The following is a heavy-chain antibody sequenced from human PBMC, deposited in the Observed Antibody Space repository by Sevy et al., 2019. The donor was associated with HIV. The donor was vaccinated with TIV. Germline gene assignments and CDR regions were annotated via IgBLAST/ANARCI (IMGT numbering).Heavy chain of an antibody. V-gene: IGHV4-34*01. CDR1: GGSLSGYY. CDR3: ANLEVPGTFDY. J-gene: IGHJ4*02. Sequence: SETLSLTCAVYGGSLSGYYWSWIRQPPGKGLEWIGEISHSGGTNYNSSLKSRVTISVDTSKNQFSLKLSSVTAADTAVYYCANLEVPGTFDYWGQGSLVTVSS. CDR2: ISHSGGT. D-gene: IGHD1-1*01.